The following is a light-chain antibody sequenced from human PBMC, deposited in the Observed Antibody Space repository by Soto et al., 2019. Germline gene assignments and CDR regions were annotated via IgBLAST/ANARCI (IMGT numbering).Light chain of an antibody. J-gene: IGLJ3*02. CDR3: QTWGTGLWV. Sequence: QPVLTQSPSASASLGASVKLTCTLSSGHSNYAIAWHQQQPEKGPRYLMKLNSDVSHSKGDGIPDRFSGSSSGAERYLTISSLQSEDEADYYCQTWGTGLWVFGGGTKLTVL. CDR1: SGHSNYA. V-gene: IGLV4-69*01. CDR2: LNSDVSH.